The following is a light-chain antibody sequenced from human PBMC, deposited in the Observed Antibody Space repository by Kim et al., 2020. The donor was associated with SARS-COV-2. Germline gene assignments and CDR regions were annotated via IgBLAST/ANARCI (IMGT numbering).Light chain of an antibody. V-gene: IGLV3-21*04. Sequence: SYELTQPPSVSVAPGKTARITCGGNNIGSKSVHWYQQKPRQAPVLVIYYDSDRPSGIPERFSGSNSGNTATLTISRVEAGDEADYYCQVWDSSSVFGTGTKVTVL. CDR2: YDS. CDR1: NIGSKS. J-gene: IGLJ1*01. CDR3: QVWDSSSV.